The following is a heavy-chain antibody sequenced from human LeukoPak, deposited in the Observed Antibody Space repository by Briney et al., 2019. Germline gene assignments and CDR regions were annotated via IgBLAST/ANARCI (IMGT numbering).Heavy chain of an antibody. J-gene: IGHJ4*02. V-gene: IGHV3-7*01. CDR2: INQDGGTR. Sequence: GGSLRLSCAASGFTFSSYWMHWVRQAPGKGLEWVANINQDGGTRQYADSVRGRFTISRDNAKSSLYLEMNSLRAEDTGLYHCARDMKGNLDYWGQGTLVTVSS. CDR1: GFTFSSYW. D-gene: IGHD3-16*01. CDR3: ARDMKGNLDY.